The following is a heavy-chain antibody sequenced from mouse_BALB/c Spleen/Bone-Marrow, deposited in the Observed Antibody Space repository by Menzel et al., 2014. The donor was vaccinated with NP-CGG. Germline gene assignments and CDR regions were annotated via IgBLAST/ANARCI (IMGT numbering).Heavy chain of an antibody. CDR1: GFNIKDTY. V-gene: IGHV14-3*02. D-gene: IGHD1-1*01. J-gene: IGHJ3*01. Sequence: VQLQQSGAELVKPGASVKLSCTASGFNIKDTYMHWVKQRPEQGLEWIGRIDPANGNTKYDPKFQGKATITADTSSNTAYLQLSSLTSEDTAVYYCASYYYGGSTFAYWGQGTLVTASA. CDR2: IDPANGNT. CDR3: ASYYYGGSTFAY.